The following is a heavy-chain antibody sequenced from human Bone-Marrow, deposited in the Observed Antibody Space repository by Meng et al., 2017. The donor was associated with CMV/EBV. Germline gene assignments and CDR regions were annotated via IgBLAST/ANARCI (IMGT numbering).Heavy chain of an antibody. CDR1: GFTFSSVW. J-gene: IGHJ4*02. CDR2: IKEDGSEK. V-gene: IGHV3-7*01. CDR3: ARDLYSGTPSLNY. D-gene: IGHD1-26*01. Sequence: AAAGFTFSSVWMTWVRQAPGKGLEWVANIKEDGSEKHYVDSVKGRFTISRDNAKNSLYLQMKSLRAEDTAVYYCARDLYSGTPSLNYWGQGTLVTVSS.